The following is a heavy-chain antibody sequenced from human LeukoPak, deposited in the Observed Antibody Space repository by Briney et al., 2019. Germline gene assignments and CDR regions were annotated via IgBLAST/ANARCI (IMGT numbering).Heavy chain of an antibody. J-gene: IGHJ3*02. CDR2: FSPGDGET. CDR1: GYSLTELS. Sequence: ASVMVSCKVSGYSLTELSMHWVRQAPGKGLEWVGGFSPGDGETIYAQRFQGRVTMTEATSTDTAHMELRSLTYEDTAVYYCATRLGEFSSRDAFNIWGQGTMVTVSS. CDR3: ATRLGEFSSRDAFNI. D-gene: IGHD3-16*02. V-gene: IGHV1-24*01.